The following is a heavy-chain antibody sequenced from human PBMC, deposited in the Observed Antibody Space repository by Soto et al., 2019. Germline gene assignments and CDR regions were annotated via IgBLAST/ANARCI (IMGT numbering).Heavy chain of an antibody. D-gene: IGHD2-15*01. CDR3: VKPGYCSADDCHYFYYYGMDV. CDR2: ISTNGART. J-gene: IGHJ6*02. Sequence: GGSLRLSCSASGFTLGDYTMTWVRQAPGKGLEYISSISTNGARTYYADSVKGRFSISRDNSKNTLYFQMSSLRAEDTAVYYCVKPGYCSADDCHYFYYYGMDVWGQGTTVTVSS. V-gene: IGHV3-64D*06. CDR1: GFTLGDYT.